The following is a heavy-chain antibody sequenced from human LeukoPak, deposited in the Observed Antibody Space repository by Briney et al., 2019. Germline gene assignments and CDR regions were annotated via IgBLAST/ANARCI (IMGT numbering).Heavy chain of an antibody. V-gene: IGHV3-7*05. CDR1: GLTFSRFW. D-gene: IGHD3-16*01. CDR3: ASGGHIDY. Sequence: GGSLRLSCAASGLTFSRFWMSWVRQAPGKGLEWVANIKRDGSEKYYVDSVKGRFTISRDNAQNSLYLQVNSLRAEDTAVYYCASGGHIDYCGQGTVVTVST. CDR2: IKRDGSEK. J-gene: IGHJ4*02.